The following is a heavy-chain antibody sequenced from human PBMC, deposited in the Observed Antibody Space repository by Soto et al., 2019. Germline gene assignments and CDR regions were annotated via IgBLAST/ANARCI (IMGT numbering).Heavy chain of an antibody. D-gene: IGHD6-13*01. V-gene: IGHV4-4*07. J-gene: IGHJ5*02. CDR3: VASLAASGLNWLDP. CDR2: IFANGHT. Sequence: SETLSLTCIVSGGSISEKYWNWVRQPPGKGLEWIGLIFANGHTDYNPSLKSRVTMSVDASKNQFSLRLTSMTAADAAVYYCVASLAASGLNWLDPWGRGTLVTVSS. CDR1: GGSISEKY.